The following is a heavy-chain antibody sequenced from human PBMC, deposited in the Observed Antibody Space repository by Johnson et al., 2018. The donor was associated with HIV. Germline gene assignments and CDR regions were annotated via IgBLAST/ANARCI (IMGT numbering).Heavy chain of an antibody. CDR1: GFTFSTYG. D-gene: IGHD1-26*01. Sequence: QVQLVESGGGVVQPGGSLRLSCAASGFTFSTYGMHWVRQSPGKGLEWMTLIRYDGSNKYYADSVKGRFTISGDNSKNTLYLQMNSLRAEDTAVYYCASREVGAKSEHAFESWGQGTMVTVSS. V-gene: IGHV3-30*02. J-gene: IGHJ3*02. CDR3: ASREVGAKSEHAFES. CDR2: IRYDGSNK.